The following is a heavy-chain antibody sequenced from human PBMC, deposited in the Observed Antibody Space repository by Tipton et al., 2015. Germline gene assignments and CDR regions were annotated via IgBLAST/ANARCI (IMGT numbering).Heavy chain of an antibody. D-gene: IGHD3-10*01. Sequence: TLSLTCAVSAYSISSDYYWGWIRQPPGKGLEWIGSISHSGNTYNNPSLKSRVTMSRDTSKNQFSLKLTSVTAADTAVYYCARGLLLWFGMTDYWGQGTLVTVSS. CDR3: ARGLLLWFGMTDY. CDR2: ISHSGNT. J-gene: IGHJ4*02. CDR1: AYSISSDYY. V-gene: IGHV4-38-2*01.